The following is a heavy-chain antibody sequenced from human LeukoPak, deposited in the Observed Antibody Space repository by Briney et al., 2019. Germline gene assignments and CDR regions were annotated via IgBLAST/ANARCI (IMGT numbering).Heavy chain of an antibody. V-gene: IGHV4-38-2*02. J-gene: IGHJ4*02. CDR2: IYHSGST. D-gene: IGHD2/OR15-2a*01. CDR3: ARILYSNNIDY. CDR1: GYSISSGYY. Sequence: SETLSLTCTVSGYSISSGYYWGWIRQPPGKGLEWIGSIYHSGSTYYNPSLKSRVTISVDTSKNQFSLKLNSVTAADTAVYYCARILYSNNIDYWGQGTLVTVSS.